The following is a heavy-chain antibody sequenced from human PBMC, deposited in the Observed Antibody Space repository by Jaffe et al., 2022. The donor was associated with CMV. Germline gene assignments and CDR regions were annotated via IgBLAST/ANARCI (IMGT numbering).Heavy chain of an antibody. CDR2: IYYSGST. J-gene: IGHJ4*02. CDR3: ARGDYYDSSGYYKG. CDR1: GGSISSSSYY. D-gene: IGHD3-22*01. V-gene: IGHV4-39*01. Sequence: QLQLQESGPGLVKPSETLSLTCTVSGGSISSSSYYWGWIRQPPGKGLEWIGSIYYSGSTYYNPSLKSRVTISVDTSKNQFSLKLSSVTAADTAVYYCARGDYYDSSGYYKGWGQGTLVTVSS.